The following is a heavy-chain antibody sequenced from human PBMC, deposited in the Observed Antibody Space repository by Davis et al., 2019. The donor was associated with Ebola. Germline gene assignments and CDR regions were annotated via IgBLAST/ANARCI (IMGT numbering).Heavy chain of an antibody. D-gene: IGHD5-18*01. J-gene: IGHJ4*02. V-gene: IGHV1-3*01. Sequence: ASVKVSCKASGYTFTSYDINWVRQATGQRLEWMGWINAGNGNTKYSQKFQGRVTITRDTSASTAYMELSSLRSEDTAVYYCARDGGYSYGWGFDYWGQGTLVTVSS. CDR3: ARDGGYSYGWGFDY. CDR1: GYTFTSYD. CDR2: INAGNGNT.